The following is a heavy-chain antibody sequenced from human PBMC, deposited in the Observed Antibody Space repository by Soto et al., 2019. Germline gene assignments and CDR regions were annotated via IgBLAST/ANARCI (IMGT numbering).Heavy chain of an antibody. Sequence: ASVKVSCKASGYTFTSYAMHWVRQAPGQRLEWMGWINAGNGNTKSSQKFQDRVTISRDTSASTAYMELTSLRSEDTAVYYCARDTGDGSFDFWGQGTLVPVSP. J-gene: IGHJ4*02. D-gene: IGHD7-27*01. CDR1: GYTFTSYA. V-gene: IGHV1-3*01. CDR2: INAGNGNT. CDR3: ARDTGDGSFDF.